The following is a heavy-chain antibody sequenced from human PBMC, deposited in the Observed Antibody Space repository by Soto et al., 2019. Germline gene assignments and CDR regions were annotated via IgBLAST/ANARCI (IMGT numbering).Heavy chain of an antibody. CDR3: ASPAPYCSSTSCYAHDGMDV. D-gene: IGHD2-2*01. CDR1: GFTFSSYG. CDR2: ISYDGSNK. J-gene: IGHJ6*02. V-gene: IGHV3-30*03. Sequence: SLRLSCAASGFTFSSYGMHWVRQAPGKGLEWVAVISYDGSNKYYADSVKGRFTISRDNSKNTLYLQMNSLRAEDTAVYYCASPAPYCSSTSCYAHDGMDVWGPGTTLTVSS.